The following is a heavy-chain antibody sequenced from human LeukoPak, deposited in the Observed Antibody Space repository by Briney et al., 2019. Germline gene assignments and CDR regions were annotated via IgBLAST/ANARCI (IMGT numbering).Heavy chain of an antibody. CDR3: ARAITNYGYIFDC. CDR1: GLIFSKYW. CDR2: IKPDGSEK. J-gene: IGHJ4*02. V-gene: IGHV3-7*01. Sequence: PGGSLRLSCAASGLIFSKYWMTWVRQAPGKGLEWVASIKPDGSEKYYLDSVKGRFTISRDNARDSLYLQMNSLRAEDTAVYYCARAITNYGYIFDCWGQGTLVTVSS. D-gene: IGHD5-18*01.